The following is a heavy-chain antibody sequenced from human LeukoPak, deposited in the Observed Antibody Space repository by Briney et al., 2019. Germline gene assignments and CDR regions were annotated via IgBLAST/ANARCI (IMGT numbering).Heavy chain of an antibody. D-gene: IGHD3-16*01. CDR3: AKVGEAATLHFYY. Sequence: SETLSLTCTVSGGSISSYYWSWIRQPPGKGLEWIGYIYYSGSTNYNPSLKSRVTISLDTSKNQFSLKLSSVTAADTAVYYCAKVGEAATLHFYYWGQGTLVTVSS. CDR1: GGSISSYY. V-gene: IGHV4-59*08. J-gene: IGHJ4*02. CDR2: IYYSGST.